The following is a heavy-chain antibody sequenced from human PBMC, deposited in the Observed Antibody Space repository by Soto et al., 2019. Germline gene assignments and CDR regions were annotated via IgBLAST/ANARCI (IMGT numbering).Heavy chain of an antibody. J-gene: IGHJ4*02. CDR3: GTTPMVPVDYFDS. CDR2: VFYSGST. Sequence: SETLSLTCTVSGAAFDSHYWSWIRQPPGKGLEWIGQVFYSGSTNYNPPLKSRATIAINTSTKQFSLKLTSVRAADTAAYYGGTTPMVPVDYFDSWGQGTLVTVSS. D-gene: IGHD3-10*01. CDR1: GAAFDSHY. V-gene: IGHV4-59*11.